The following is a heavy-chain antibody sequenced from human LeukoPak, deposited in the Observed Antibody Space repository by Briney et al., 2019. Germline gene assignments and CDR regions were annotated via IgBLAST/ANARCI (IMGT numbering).Heavy chain of an antibody. CDR1: GYTFTGYY. V-gene: IGHV1-2*02. Sequence: GASVKVSCTASGYTFTGYYMHWVRQAPGQGLEWMGWINPNSGGTNYAQKFQGRVTMTRDTSISTAYMELSRLRSDDRAVYYCATATRGSYGSGQESWFDPWGQGTLVTVSS. J-gene: IGHJ5*02. CDR3: ATATRGSYGSGQESWFDP. D-gene: IGHD5-18*01. CDR2: INPNSGGT.